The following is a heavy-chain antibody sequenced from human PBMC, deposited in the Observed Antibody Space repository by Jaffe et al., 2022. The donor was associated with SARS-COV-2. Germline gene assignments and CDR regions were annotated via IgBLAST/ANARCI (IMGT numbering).Heavy chain of an antibody. V-gene: IGHV3-33*01. CDR2: IWYDGSNK. Sequence: QVQLVESGGGVVQPGRSLRLSCAASGFTFSSYGMHWVRQAPGKGLEWVAVIWYDGSNKYYADSVKGRFTISRDNSKNTLYLQMNSLRAEDTAVYYCARNYDSSGGFDYWGQGTLVTVSS. CDR3: ARNYDSSGGFDY. D-gene: IGHD3-22*01. J-gene: IGHJ4*02. CDR1: GFTFSSYG.